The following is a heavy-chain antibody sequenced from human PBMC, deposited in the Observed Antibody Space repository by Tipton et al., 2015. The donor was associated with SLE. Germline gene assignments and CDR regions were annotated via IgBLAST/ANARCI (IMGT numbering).Heavy chain of an antibody. CDR2: IYYGAYGGST. CDR1: GGYISSGGYY. V-gene: IGHV4-31*03. Sequence: TLSLTCSVSGGYISSGGYYWSWIRQVPGMGLQWIGYIYYGAYGGSTYYNPSLKGRVSILVDTSKNQFSLRLSSATAADTAVYYCARGDAFQVWGQGTLVTVSS. CDR3: ARGDAFQV. J-gene: IGHJ3*01.